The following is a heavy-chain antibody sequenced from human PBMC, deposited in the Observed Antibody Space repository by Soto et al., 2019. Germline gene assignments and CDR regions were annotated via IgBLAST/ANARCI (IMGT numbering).Heavy chain of an antibody. CDR3: ARCGGSYLNWFDP. CDR2: IYPDDSDT. Sequence: GESLKISCKGSGYSFTTYWIAWVRQMPGKGLEWMGVIYPDDSDTRYSSSFQGQVIISADKSMNTAYLQWRSLKASDTAMYYCARCGGSYLNWFDPWGKGTLVTVSS. CDR1: GYSFTTYW. V-gene: IGHV5-51*01. J-gene: IGHJ5*02. D-gene: IGHD1-26*01.